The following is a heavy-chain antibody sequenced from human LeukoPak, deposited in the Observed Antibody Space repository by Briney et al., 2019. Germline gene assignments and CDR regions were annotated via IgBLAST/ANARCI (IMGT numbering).Heavy chain of an antibody. J-gene: IGHJ5*02. CDR1: GFSFGSYA. Sequence: GGSLRLSCAASGFSFGSYAMGWTRQAPGQGLEWVSAISGSGSHANYAESVKGRFTIPRDNPKNTLYLQMHSLIAADTAVYYCGSGPVGTTVPWGQGTLVTVSS. V-gene: IGHV3-23*01. CDR2: ISGSGSHA. CDR3: GSGPVGTTVP. D-gene: IGHD1-1*01.